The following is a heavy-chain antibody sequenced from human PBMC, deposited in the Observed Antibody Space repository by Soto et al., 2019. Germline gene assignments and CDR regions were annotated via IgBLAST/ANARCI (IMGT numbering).Heavy chain of an antibody. Sequence: GGSLRLSCAASGLTLGTFAMPWVRQAPGKGLDWVAVISYDGSNKYYADSVKGRFTISRDNSKNTLYLQMNSLRSEDTAVYYCARDPAGGSGHYDLHDYWAQRTLVTVSS. V-gene: IGHV3-30-3*01. J-gene: IGHJ4*02. CDR3: ARDPAGGSGHYDLHDY. CDR1: GLTLGTFA. D-gene: IGHD3-22*01. CDR2: ISYDGSNK.